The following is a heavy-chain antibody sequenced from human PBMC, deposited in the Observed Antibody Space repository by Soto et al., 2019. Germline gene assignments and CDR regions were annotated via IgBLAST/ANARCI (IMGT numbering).Heavy chain of an antibody. J-gene: IGHJ4*02. D-gene: IGHD3-22*01. Sequence: GASVKVSCKASGYTLTSYGISWVRQAPGQGLEWMGWISAYNGNTNYAQKLQGRVTMTTDTSTSTAYMELRSLRSDDTAVYYCARVVYYYDSSGYYDYWGQGTLVTVSS. V-gene: IGHV1-18*01. CDR1: GYTLTSYG. CDR3: ARVVYYYDSSGYYDY. CDR2: ISAYNGNT.